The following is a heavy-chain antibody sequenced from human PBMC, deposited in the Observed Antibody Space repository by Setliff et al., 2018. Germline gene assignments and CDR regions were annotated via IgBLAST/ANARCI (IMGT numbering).Heavy chain of an antibody. Sequence: SETLSLTCDVSGYSISSGHYWGWIRQPPGRGLEWIGSMYPGRNTYYNPSLKSRVTMSVDTSKRQFSLKLNSVTAADTAVYYCARDKGDGYGVDAYAGGGFDIWGQGTMVTVSS. D-gene: IGHD4-17*01. CDR3: ARDKGDGYGVDAYAGGGFDI. CDR1: GYSISSGHY. V-gene: IGHV4-38-2*02. CDR2: MYPGRNT. J-gene: IGHJ3*02.